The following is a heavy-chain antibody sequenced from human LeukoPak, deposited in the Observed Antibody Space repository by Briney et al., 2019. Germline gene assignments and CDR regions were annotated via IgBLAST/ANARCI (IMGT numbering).Heavy chain of an antibody. D-gene: IGHD6-13*01. V-gene: IGHV4-4*07. CDR2: IYTSGST. CDR1: GGSISSFY. Sequence: SETLSLTCTVSGGSISSFYWSWLRQPAGKGLEWIGRIYTSGSTNYNPSLNSRVTMSVDTSKNQFSLKLSSVTAADTAVYYCARDVVAAVGTWDYWGQGTLVTVSS. J-gene: IGHJ4*02. CDR3: ARDVVAAVGTWDY.